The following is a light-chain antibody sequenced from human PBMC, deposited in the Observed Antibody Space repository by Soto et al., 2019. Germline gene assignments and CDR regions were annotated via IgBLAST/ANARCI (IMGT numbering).Light chain of an antibody. V-gene: IGKV3-15*01. J-gene: IGKJ2*01. CDR2: GAS. Sequence: DIVMMQSPATLSVSPGETATLSCRASQSLGSNLAWYQQKPGQAPRLLIYGASTRATGFSARFSGSGSGTEFTLTISSLQSEDFAVYYCQQYNNWPYTFGQGTKLEIK. CDR3: QQYNNWPYT. CDR1: QSLGSN.